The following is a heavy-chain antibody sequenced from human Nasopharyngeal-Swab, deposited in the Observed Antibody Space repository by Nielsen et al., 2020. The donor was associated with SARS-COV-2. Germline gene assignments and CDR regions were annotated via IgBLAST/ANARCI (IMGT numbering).Heavy chain of an antibody. J-gene: IGHJ4*02. CDR3: ARAPHTIFGVVTTFDY. CDR1: GGSISSGGYY. Sequence: SETLSLTCTVSGGSISSGGYYWSWIRQHPGKGLEWIGYTYYSGSTYYNPSLKSRVTISVDTSKNQFSLKLSSVTAADTAVYYCARAPHTIFGVVTTFDYWGQGTLVTVSS. V-gene: IGHV4-31*03. D-gene: IGHD3-3*01. CDR2: TYYSGST.